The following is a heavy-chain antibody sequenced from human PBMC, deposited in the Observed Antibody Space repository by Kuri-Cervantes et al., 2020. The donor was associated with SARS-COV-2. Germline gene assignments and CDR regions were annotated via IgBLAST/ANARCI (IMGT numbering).Heavy chain of an antibody. CDR3: ARHYYCSGSYYAVPVLWSH. CDR1: GDSVSSNSAA. J-gene: IGHJ4*02. D-gene: IGHD3-10*01. Sequence: SETLSLTCAISGDSVSSNSAAWNWIRQSPSRGLEWLGRTYYRSKWYNDYAVSVKSRITINPDTSKNQFSLQLNSVTAADTAVYYCARHYYCSGSYYAVPVLWSHWGQGTLVTVSS. CDR2: TYYRSKWYN. V-gene: IGHV6-1*01.